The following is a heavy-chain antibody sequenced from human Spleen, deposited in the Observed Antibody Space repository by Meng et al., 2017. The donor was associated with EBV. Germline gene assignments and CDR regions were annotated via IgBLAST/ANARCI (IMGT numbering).Heavy chain of an antibody. Sequence: VHLKESGPGRVTPSGTLSLPCGVSRGSISSHNKWNWVRQSPERGLEWIGEISHGGSTNYNPSLRSRVTMSVDKSKNQFSLNLTSVTAADTAVYYCASRVPPYYYDYWGRGTLVTVSS. D-gene: IGHD3-10*02. CDR1: RGSISSHNK. J-gene: IGHJ4*02. CDR2: ISHGGST. V-gene: IGHV4-4*02. CDR3: ASRVPPYYYDY.